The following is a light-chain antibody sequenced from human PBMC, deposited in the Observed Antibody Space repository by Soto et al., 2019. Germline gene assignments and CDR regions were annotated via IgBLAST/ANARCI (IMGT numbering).Light chain of an antibody. Sequence: SYELTQPPSVSVAPGKTARITCGGNNIGSKSVHWYQQKQGQAPVLVIYYDSDRPSGIPERFSGSNSGNTATLTISRVEAGDEADYYCQVWDSSSDHVVFGGGTKLNVL. CDR3: QVWDSSSDHVV. J-gene: IGLJ2*01. CDR2: YDS. CDR1: NIGSKS. V-gene: IGLV3-21*04.